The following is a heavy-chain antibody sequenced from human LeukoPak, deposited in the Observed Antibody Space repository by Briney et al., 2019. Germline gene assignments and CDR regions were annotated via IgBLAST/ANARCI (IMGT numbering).Heavy chain of an antibody. V-gene: IGHV4-59*01. Sequence: SETLSLTCTVSGGSLSSYYWSWIRQPPGKGLEWIGNIYDRGSTKYNPSLKSRVTISVDTSKNQFSLKLRSVTAADTAVYYCARAGVVTATRDYFDYWAREPWSPSPQ. CDR1: GGSLSSYY. CDR2: IYDRGST. J-gene: IGHJ4*02. D-gene: IGHD2-21*02. CDR3: ARAGVVTATRDYFDY.